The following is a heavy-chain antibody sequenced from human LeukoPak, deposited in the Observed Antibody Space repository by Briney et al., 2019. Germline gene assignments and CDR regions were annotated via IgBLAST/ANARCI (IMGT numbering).Heavy chain of an antibody. D-gene: IGHD2-15*01. CDR2: IYTSGST. Sequence: SQTLSLTCTVSGGSISSGSYYWSWIRQPAGKGLEWIGRIYTSGSTNYNPSLKSRVTISVDTSKNQFSLKLSSVTAADTAVYYCVRSGPYNWFDPWGQGTLVTVSS. CDR1: GGSISSGSYY. J-gene: IGHJ5*02. CDR3: VRSGPYNWFDP. V-gene: IGHV4-61*02.